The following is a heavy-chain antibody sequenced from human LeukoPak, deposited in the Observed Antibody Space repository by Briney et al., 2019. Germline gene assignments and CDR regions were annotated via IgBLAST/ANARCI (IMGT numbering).Heavy chain of an antibody. Sequence: PGGCLRLSCAASGFSFAYYAMHWVRQAPGKGLEWVSLITANGDSTYYADSVKGRFTISRDNSKNSLSLQMNSLRTEDTALYYCAKDIEAGTAGFSFDYWGQGTLVAVSS. V-gene: IGHV3-43*02. CDR2: ITANGDST. D-gene: IGHD2-21*02. J-gene: IGHJ4*02. CDR1: GFSFAYYA. CDR3: AKDIEAGTAGFSFDY.